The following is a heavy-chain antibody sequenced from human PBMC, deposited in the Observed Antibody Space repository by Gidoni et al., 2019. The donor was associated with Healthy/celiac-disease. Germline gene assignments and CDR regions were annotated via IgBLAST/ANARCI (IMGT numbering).Heavy chain of an antibody. CDR2: INPNSGGT. V-gene: IGHV1-2*02. CDR1: GYTFTGYY. Sequence: QVQLVQSGAEVKKPGASVKVSCKASGYTFTGYYMHWVRQAPGQGLEWMGWINPNSGGTNYAQKFQGRVTMTRDTSISTAYMELSRLRSDDTAVYYCARIGLRAGDMEGLWFDPWGQGTLVTVSS. CDR3: ARIGLRAGDMEGLWFDP. D-gene: IGHD7-27*01. J-gene: IGHJ5*02.